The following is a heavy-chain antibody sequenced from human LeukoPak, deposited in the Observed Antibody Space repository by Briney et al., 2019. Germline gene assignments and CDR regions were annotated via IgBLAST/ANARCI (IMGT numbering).Heavy chain of an antibody. J-gene: IGHJ3*02. CDR1: GVSLSNSNHY. CDR2: IYYSGST. Sequence: PSETLSLTCTVSGVSLSNSNHYWGWIRQPPGKGLEWIGYIYYSGSTNYNPSLKSRVTISVDTSKNQFSLKLSSVTAADTAVYYCARDDILTGYPDAFDIWGQGTMVTVSS. V-gene: IGHV4-61*05. CDR3: ARDDILTGYPDAFDI. D-gene: IGHD3-9*01.